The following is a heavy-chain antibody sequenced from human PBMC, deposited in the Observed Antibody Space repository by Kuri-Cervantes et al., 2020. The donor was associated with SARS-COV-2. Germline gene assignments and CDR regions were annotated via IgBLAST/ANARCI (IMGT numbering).Heavy chain of an antibody. J-gene: IGHJ6*02. V-gene: IGHV1-3*01. CDR1: GYTFTSYA. D-gene: IGHD6-13*01. CDR2: INAGNGNT. Sequence: ASVKVSCKASGYTFTSYAMNWARQAPGQGLEWMGWINAGNGNTKYSQKFQGRVTITRDTSASTAYMELSSLRSEDTAVYYCARETNWGIAAAGGMDVWGQGTTVTVSS. CDR3: ARETNWGIAAAGGMDV.